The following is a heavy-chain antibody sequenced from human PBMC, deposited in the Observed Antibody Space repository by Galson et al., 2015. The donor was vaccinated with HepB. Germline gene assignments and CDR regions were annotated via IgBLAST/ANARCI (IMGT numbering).Heavy chain of an antibody. J-gene: IGHJ6*01. Sequence: SLRLSCAASGFSFSNYAMSWVRQAPGRGLEWVAVIVGGGSYTSYADSVSGRFTISRDNSKKTLSLQMDSLRAEDTAVYYCAKDLSESGTTCPRTPYHSGMAVWGQGTTLSVSS. CDR2: IVGGGSYT. CDR1: GFSFSNYA. CDR3: AKDLSESGTTCPRTPYHSGMAV. D-gene: IGHD1-1*01. V-gene: IGHV3-23*01.